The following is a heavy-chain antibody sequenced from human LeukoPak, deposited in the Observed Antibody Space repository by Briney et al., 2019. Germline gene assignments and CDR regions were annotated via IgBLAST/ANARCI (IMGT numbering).Heavy chain of an antibody. CDR1: GGSFSGYY. D-gene: IGHD6-6*01. V-gene: IGHV4-34*01. CDR2: INHSGST. J-gene: IGHJ4*02. CDR3: ARVWPRIAARPKYFDY. Sequence: SETLSLTCAVYGGSFSGYYWSWIRQPPGKGLEWIGEINHSGSTNYNPSLKSRVTISVDTSKNQFSLKLSSVTAADTAVYYCARVWPRIAARPKYFDYWGQGTLVIVSS.